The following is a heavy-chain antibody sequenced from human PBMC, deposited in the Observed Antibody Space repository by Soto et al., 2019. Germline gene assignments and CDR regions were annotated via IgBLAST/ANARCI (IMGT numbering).Heavy chain of an antibody. V-gene: IGHV3-11*01. Sequence: GGSLRLSCAASGFTFSEYSMNWIRQAPGKGLEWVSYISSTGSTIYYADSVKGRFTISRDNAKNSLYLQMNSLSTEDTAFYYCARSAVTVPPADWGQGTMVTVSS. CDR3: ARSAVTVPPAD. CDR2: ISSTGSTI. D-gene: IGHD4-4*01. CDR1: GFTFSEYS. J-gene: IGHJ4*02.